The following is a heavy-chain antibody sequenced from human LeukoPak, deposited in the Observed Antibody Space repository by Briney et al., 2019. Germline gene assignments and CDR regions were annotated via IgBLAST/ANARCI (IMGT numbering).Heavy chain of an antibody. CDR3: ASELGKDAFHI. Sequence: SETLSLTCTVSGGSISSSSYYWGWIRQPPGRGLEWIGSIYYSGSTYYNPSLKSRVTISVDTSKNQFSLKLSSVTAADTAVYYCASELGKDAFHIWGQGTMVTVSS. D-gene: IGHD7-27*01. J-gene: IGHJ3*02. CDR2: IYYSGST. CDR1: GGSISSSSYY. V-gene: IGHV4-39*01.